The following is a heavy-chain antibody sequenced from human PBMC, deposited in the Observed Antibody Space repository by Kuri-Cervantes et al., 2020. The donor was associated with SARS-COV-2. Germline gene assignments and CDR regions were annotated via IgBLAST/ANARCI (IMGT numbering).Heavy chain of an antibody. J-gene: IGHJ4*02. CDR2: IKQDGSEK. CDR1: GFTFSSYW. Sequence: ESLKISCAASGFTFSSYWMSWVRQAPGKGLEWVANIKQDGSEKYYVDSVKGRFTISRDNAKNSLYLQMNSLRAEDTAVYYCTTLIDYWGQGALVTVSS. V-gene: IGHV3-7*01. CDR3: TTLIDY.